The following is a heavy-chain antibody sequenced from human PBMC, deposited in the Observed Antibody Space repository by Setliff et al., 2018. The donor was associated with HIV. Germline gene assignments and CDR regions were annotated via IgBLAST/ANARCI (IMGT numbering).Heavy chain of an antibody. Sequence: GGSLRLSCTASGFTFSDYYMSWIRQSPGKGLEWISYISSSGTTIYYADSVKGRFTISRDSAKNSLYLEMNSLRAEETAVYYCARDLRSSHGSPNYFDYWGRGALVTVSS. V-gene: IGHV3-11*04. CDR1: GFTFSDYY. CDR2: ISSSGTTI. J-gene: IGHJ4*02. CDR3: ARDLRSSHGSPNYFDY. D-gene: IGHD2-15*01.